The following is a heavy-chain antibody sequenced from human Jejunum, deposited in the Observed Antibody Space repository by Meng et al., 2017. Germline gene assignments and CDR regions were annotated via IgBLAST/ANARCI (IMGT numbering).Heavy chain of an antibody. CDR2: NFDNGRT. CDR3: ARDNWGSIDY. V-gene: IGHV4-61*01. J-gene: IGHJ4*02. Sequence: QVTLQEPGPGLVRPSETLSLTCTVSGGFASSGSYYWTWVRQSPGKGLEWIGYNFDNGRTNYNPSLKSRVTMSVDTSRNQFSLKLSSVTAADTAVYYCARDNWGSIDYWGQGVLVTVSS. CDR1: GGFASSGSYY. D-gene: IGHD7-27*01.